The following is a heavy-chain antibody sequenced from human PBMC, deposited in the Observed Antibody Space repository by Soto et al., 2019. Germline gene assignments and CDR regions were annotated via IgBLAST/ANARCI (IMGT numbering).Heavy chain of an antibody. CDR2: IYHNGNT. CDR1: GGSISSGDNS. CDR3: ARRRIPSGYDDFFDV. Sequence: QLQLQESGSGLVKPSQTLSLTCAVSGGSISSGDNSWSWIRQPPGKGLEWIGYIYHNGNTYYNPSLNSRATVSVGRSKNQFSLRLTSVTAADTAVYFCARRRIPSGYDDFFDVWGQGILVTVSS. D-gene: IGHD5-12*01. J-gene: IGHJ4*02. V-gene: IGHV4-30-2*01.